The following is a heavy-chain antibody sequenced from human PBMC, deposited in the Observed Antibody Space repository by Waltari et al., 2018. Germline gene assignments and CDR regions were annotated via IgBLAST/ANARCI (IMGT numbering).Heavy chain of an antibody. CDR1: GFTFTSHD. CDR2: MNPNCGNT. J-gene: IGHJ4*02. Sequence: QVQLVQSGAEVKKPWGSLKLSCMASGFTFTSHDINGGPQATGPGLEWVGWMNPNCGNTGYAQKFPGRVTISRNTSISTAYMELSRLRSEDTAVYYCARIYYDILTGYYEFDYWGQGTLVTVSS. CDR3: ARIYYDILTGYYEFDY. V-gene: IGHV1-8*03. D-gene: IGHD3-9*01.